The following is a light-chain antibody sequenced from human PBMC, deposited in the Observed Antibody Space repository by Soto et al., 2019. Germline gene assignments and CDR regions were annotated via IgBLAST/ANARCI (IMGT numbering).Light chain of an antibody. CDR1: QSVGTS. CDR2: ESS. V-gene: IGKV3-11*01. J-gene: IGKJ4*01. Sequence: EIVLTQSPATLSLSPGERATLSCRASQSVGTSLAWYHQKSGQAPRLLFYESSHRATYIPDRFSASGSGTDFPLTISGLVPEDFEVYYCQQRGVWPLTFGGGTKVEIK. CDR3: QQRGVWPLT.